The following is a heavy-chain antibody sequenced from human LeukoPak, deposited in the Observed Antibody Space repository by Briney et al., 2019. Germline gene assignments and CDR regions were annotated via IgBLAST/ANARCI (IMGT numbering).Heavy chain of an antibody. V-gene: IGHV4-59*08. Sequence: SETLSLTCTVSGGSMSPYHWGWIRQPPGKGLEWTGYIYYSGSTNYNPSLKSRVTISVDTSKNQFSLKLSSVTAADTAVYYCARHASGWAHLFDYWGQGTLVTVSS. CDR1: GGSMSPYH. D-gene: IGHD6-19*01. CDR3: ARHASGWAHLFDY. J-gene: IGHJ4*02. CDR2: IYYSGST.